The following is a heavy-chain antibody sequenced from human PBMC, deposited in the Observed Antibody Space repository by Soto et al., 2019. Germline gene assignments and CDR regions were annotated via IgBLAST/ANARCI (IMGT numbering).Heavy chain of an antibody. Sequence: QLQLQESGPGLVKPSETLSLTCTVSVDSISSGTYYWGWIRQPPGKGLEWIGSLFYSGGTHYNPSLKSRVTISVDTSKNQLSLKLSSVTAEDTAVYYCARHGQWMARGVSWVQGTLVTVSS. CDR1: VDSISSGTYY. CDR3: ARHGQWMARGVS. D-gene: IGHD6-19*01. CDR2: LFYSGGT. V-gene: IGHV4-39*01. J-gene: IGHJ5*02.